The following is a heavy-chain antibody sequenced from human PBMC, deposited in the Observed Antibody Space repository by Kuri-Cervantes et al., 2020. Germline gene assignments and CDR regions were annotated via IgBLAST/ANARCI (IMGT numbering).Heavy chain of an antibody. J-gene: IGHJ4*02. CDR3: AKDKSGSYDGARTFDY. V-gene: IGHV1-69*05. Sequence: SVKVSCKASGGTFSSYAISWVRQAPGQGLEWMGGIIPIFGTANYAQKFQGKVTITTNESTSTAYMELSSLRSEDTAVYYCAKDKSGSYDGARTFDYWGQGTLVTVSS. CDR1: GGTFSSYA. CDR2: IIPIFGTA. D-gene: IGHD1-26*01.